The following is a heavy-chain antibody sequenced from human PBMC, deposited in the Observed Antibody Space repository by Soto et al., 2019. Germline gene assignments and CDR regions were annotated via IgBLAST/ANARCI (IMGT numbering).Heavy chain of an antibody. V-gene: IGHV3-23*01. D-gene: IGHD4-17*01. CDR1: GFTFSTYA. J-gene: IGHJ3*02. CDR2: LTPSGGET. Sequence: EAQLLESGGGLVRPGGSLRLSCVASGFTFSTYAMSWVRQAPGKGLEWVSALTPSGGETYYADSGKGRFTISRDNSMNALYLQRNSLRIEDTAVYYCAHPRGYGVFDAYDIWGQGTMVTVSS. CDR3: AHPRGYGVFDAYDI.